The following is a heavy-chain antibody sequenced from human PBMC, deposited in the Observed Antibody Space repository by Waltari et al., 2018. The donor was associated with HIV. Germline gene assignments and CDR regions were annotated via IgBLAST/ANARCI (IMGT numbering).Heavy chain of an antibody. V-gene: IGHV3-33*06. CDR1: GFHLRRYG. CDR3: VKERGPFNGFDI. Sequence: LESGVALVQPRGSTTLPRPATGFHLRRYGMHSVRQAPGKGLEWVAVIWSDGYNKFYADSVRGRFTFSRDNSKYTLSLQMNSLRAEDTALYYCVKERGPFNGFDIWGQGTMVTVSS. CDR2: IWSDGYNK. D-gene: IGHD3-16*01. J-gene: IGHJ3*02.